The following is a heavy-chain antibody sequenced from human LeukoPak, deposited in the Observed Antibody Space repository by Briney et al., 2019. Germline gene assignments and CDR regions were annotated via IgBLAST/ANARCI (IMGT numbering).Heavy chain of an antibody. CDR1: GFTFSSYG. V-gene: IGHV3-30*03. CDR2: ISYDGSNK. D-gene: IGHD2-15*01. J-gene: IGHJ4*02. CDR3: ARRGYCSGGSCYIFDY. Sequence: GGSLRLSCAASGFTFSSYGMHWVRQAPGKGLEWVAVISYDGSNKYYADSVKGRFTISRDNSKNTLYLQMNSLRAEDTAVYYCARRGYCSGGSCYIFDYWGQGTLVTASS.